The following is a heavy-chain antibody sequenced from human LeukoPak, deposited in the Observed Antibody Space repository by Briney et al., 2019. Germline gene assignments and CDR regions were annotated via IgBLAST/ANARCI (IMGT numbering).Heavy chain of an antibody. CDR3: ARDFTYYYGSGSYSSFGY. Sequence: ASVKVSCKASGYTFTSYGISWVRQAPGQGLEWMGWISAYNGNTNYAQKLQGRVTMTTDTSTSTAYMELRSLRSDDTAVYYCARDFTYYYGSGSYSSFGYWGQGTLVTVSS. J-gene: IGHJ4*02. CDR2: ISAYNGNT. V-gene: IGHV1-18*01. D-gene: IGHD3-10*01. CDR1: GYTFTSYG.